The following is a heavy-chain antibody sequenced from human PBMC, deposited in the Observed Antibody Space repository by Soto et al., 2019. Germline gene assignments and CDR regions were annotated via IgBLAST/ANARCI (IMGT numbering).Heavy chain of an antibody. CDR3: AADLPNYAGEFDY. V-gene: IGHV3-15*01. D-gene: IGHD3-16*01. Sequence: EVQLVESGGGLVEPGGSLRLSCAASGFTCSDAWMTWVRQAPGKGLEWVGRIKSRRGGGTRDYAESVKGRFTISRDDSKNKVYLQMNNLETEDTGVYYCAADLPNYAGEFDYWGQGALVTVSS. CDR1: GFTCSDAW. CDR2: IKSRRGGGTR. J-gene: IGHJ4*02.